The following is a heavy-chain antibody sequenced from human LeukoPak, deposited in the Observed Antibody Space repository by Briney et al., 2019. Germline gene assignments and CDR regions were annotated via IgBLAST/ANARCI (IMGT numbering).Heavy chain of an antibody. CDR1: GFTFSSYG. CDR3: ARSFMPLIVVYFDN. Sequence: PGGSLRLSCAASGFTFSSYGMHWVRQAPGKGLEWVAFIRYDGSNKYYADSVKGRFTISRDNVRNSLYLQMNSLRAEDTAVYYCARSFMPLIVVYFDNWGQGTLVSVSS. D-gene: IGHD3-22*01. CDR2: IRYDGSNK. J-gene: IGHJ4*02. V-gene: IGHV3-30*02.